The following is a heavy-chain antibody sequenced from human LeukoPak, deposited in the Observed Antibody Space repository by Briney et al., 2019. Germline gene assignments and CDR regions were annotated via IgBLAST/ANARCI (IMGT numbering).Heavy chain of an antibody. D-gene: IGHD3-22*01. CDR2: IIPIFGTA. CDR1: GGTFSNYA. Sequence: SVKVSCKASGGTFSNYAISWVRQAPGQGLEWMGRIIPIFGTANYAQKFQGRVTITADKSTSTAYMELSSLRSEDTAVYYCASSTPYDSSGPAYWGQGTLVTVSS. CDR3: ASSTPYDSSGPAY. V-gene: IGHV1-69*06. J-gene: IGHJ4*02.